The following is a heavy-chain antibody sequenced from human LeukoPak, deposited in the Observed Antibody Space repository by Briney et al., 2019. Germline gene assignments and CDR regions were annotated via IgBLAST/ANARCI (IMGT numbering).Heavy chain of an antibody. CDR1: GFTFSSYG. CDR2: ISYDGSNK. Sequence: PGWSLRLSCAASGFTFSSYGMHWVRQAPGKGLEWVAVISYDGSNKYYADSVKGRFTISRDNSKNTLYLQMNSPRAEDTAVYYCATSGLSRFGFWGQGTLVTVSS. V-gene: IGHV3-30*03. D-gene: IGHD2/OR15-2a*01. CDR3: ATSGLSRFGF. J-gene: IGHJ4*02.